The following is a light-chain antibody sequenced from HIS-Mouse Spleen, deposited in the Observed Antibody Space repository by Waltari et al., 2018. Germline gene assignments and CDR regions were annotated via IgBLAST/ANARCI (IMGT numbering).Light chain of an antibody. J-gene: IGLJ2*01. V-gene: IGLV3-10*01. CDR2: EDS. CDR3: YSTDSSGNHRV. CDR1: ALPQKY. Sequence: SYELTHPPSVSVSPGQTAKITRSGDALPQKYAYRYHQKSGQAPVLVIYEDSKRPSGIPERFSGSSSGTMATLTISGAQVEDEADYYCYSTDSSGNHRVFGGGTKLTVL.